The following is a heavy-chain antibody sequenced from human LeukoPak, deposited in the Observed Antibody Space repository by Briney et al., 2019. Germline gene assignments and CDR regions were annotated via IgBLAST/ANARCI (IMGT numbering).Heavy chain of an antibody. V-gene: IGHV3-21*01. J-gene: IGHJ4*02. CDR2: ISSSSSYI. CDR3: ARRGKSGYEVDY. Sequence: PGGSLRLSCAASGFTFSSYSMNWVRQAPGKGLEWVSSISSSSSYIYYADSVKGRFTISRDNAKNSLYLQMNSLRAEDTAVYYCARRGKSGYEVDYWGQGTLVTVSS. D-gene: IGHD5-12*01. CDR1: GFTFSSYS.